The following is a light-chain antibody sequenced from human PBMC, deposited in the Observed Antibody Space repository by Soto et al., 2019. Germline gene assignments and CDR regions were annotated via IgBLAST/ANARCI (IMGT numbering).Light chain of an antibody. CDR1: QSISSNY. CDR2: GAF. J-gene: IGKJ5*01. CDR3: QQRTVWPPVT. Sequence: EICLTQSRWSLSLSPVGIATRSCRAIQSISSNYLAWYQQKPGQAPRLLIYGAFNRATGIPARFSGSGSGTDFTLTISSLEPEDSAVYYCQQRTVWPPVTFGQGTRLEIK. V-gene: IGKV3-11*01.